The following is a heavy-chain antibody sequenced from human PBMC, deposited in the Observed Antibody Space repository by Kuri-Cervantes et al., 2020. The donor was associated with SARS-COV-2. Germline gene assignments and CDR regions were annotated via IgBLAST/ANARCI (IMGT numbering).Heavy chain of an antibody. CDR1: GFTFSSYA. CDR3: AKDHGSDWTFPGS. D-gene: IGHD6-19*01. J-gene: IGHJ5*02. V-gene: IGHV3-23*01. Sequence: GESLKISCAASGFTFSSYAMSWVRQAPGKGLEWVSAISGSGGSTYYADSVKGRFTISRDNSKNTLYLQMNSLRVEDTAVYYCAKDHGSDWTFPGSWGQGTQVTVSS. CDR2: ISGSGGST.